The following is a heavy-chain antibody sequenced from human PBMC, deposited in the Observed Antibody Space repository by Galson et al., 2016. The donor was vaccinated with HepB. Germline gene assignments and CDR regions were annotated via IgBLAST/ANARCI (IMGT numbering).Heavy chain of an antibody. Sequence: SLRLSCAASGFNFSDYYMNWIRQAPGRGLEWVSYISSSGSGAKYADSVQGRFTISRDNAKNSMYLQMNSLRDEDTAVYYCARDRSNYAGPYYGLDVWGEGTTVTVSS. D-gene: IGHD4-11*01. CDR2: ISSSGSGA. V-gene: IGHV3-11*01. J-gene: IGHJ6*04. CDR3: ARDRSNYAGPYYGLDV. CDR1: GFNFSDYY.